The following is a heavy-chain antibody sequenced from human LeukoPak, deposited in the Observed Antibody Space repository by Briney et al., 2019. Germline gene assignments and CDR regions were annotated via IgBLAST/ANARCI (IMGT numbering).Heavy chain of an antibody. CDR1: GFSVSTNY. CDR3: ARSLITMVRGVIGGDYFDY. Sequence: GGSLRLSCAASGFSVSTNYMSWVRQAPGKGLEWVSIIYGGGNTYYADSVKGRFTISRDNSKNTLYLQMNSQRAEDTAVYYCARSLITMVRGVIGGDYFDYWGQGTLVTVSS. V-gene: IGHV3-66*01. J-gene: IGHJ4*02. CDR2: IYGGGNT. D-gene: IGHD3-10*01.